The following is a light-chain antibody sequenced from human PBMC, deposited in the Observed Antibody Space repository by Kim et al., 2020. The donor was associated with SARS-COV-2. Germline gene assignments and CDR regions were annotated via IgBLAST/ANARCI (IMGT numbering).Light chain of an antibody. V-gene: IGLV3-21*04. Sequence: APGKTAGITCGGNNIGRKSVHWYQQEPGQAPVLVIYYGSDRPSGIPERFSGSNSGNTATLTISRVEAGDEADYYCQVWDSSSDHRVFGGGTQLTVL. CDR3: QVWDSSSDHRV. J-gene: IGLJ3*02. CDR1: NIGRKS. CDR2: YGS.